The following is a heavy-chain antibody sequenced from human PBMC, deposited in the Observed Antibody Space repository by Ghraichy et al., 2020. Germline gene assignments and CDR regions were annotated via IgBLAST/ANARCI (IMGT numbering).Heavy chain of an antibody. D-gene: IGHD6-19*01. CDR1: GGSISSYY. J-gene: IGHJ4*02. CDR2: IYYSGST. V-gene: IGHV4-59*01. Sequence: SETLSLTCTVSGGSISSYYWSWIRQPPGKGLEWIGYIYYSGSTNYNPSLKSRVTISVDTSKNQFSLKLSSVTAADPAVYYCARGRGPSSGWLNFDYWGQGTLVTISS. CDR3: ARGRGPSSGWLNFDY.